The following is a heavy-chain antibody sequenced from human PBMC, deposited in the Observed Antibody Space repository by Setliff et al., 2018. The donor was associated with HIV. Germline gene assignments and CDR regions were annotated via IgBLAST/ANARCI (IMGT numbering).Heavy chain of an antibody. V-gene: IGHV3-74*01. CDR3: AKGFSRIVAVISDY. CDR1: GFTFSSYW. Sequence: LRLSCAASGFTFSSYWMHWVRQAPGKGLVWVSRINSDGSSTSYADSVKGRFTISRDNAKNTLYLQMNSLRAEDTAVYYCAKGFSRIVAVISDYWGLGTLVTVSS. J-gene: IGHJ4*02. D-gene: IGHD3-22*01. CDR2: INSDGSST.